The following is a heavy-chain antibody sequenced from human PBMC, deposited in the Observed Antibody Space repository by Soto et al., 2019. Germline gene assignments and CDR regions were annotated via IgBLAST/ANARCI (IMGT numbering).Heavy chain of an antibody. D-gene: IGHD1-26*01. CDR2: INPGGGRT. J-gene: IGHJ6*02. CDR1: GYILTSYH. Sequence: QVQLVQSGAEVKKPGASVKVSCKASGYILTSYHMYWVRQAPGQGLEWMGIINPGGGRTSYAQKFQGRVTMTRDTATSTVYLELSSLTFEDTAVYYCARKDWELRYYGMDVWGQGTTVTVSS. CDR3: ARKDWELRYYGMDV. V-gene: IGHV1-46*01.